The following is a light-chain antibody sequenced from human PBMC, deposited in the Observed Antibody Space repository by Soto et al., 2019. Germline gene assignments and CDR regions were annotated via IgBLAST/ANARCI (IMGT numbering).Light chain of an antibody. CDR1: QSVSSSY. V-gene: IGKV3-20*01. Sequence: EIAMTQSPGTLSLSPQERAALSCRASQSVSSSYLVWYQQKPGQALRLLIYGANSRATDIPDRFSGSGSGTNFTLTIRRLEPEDFALYYCQRYGRFFGGGTKVEIK. CDR2: GAN. J-gene: IGKJ4*01. CDR3: QRYGRF.